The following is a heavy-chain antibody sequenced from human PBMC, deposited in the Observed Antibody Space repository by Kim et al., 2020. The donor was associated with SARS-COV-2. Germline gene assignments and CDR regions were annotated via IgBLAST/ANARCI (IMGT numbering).Heavy chain of an antibody. CDR3: ARIEVAAAGQLFDY. J-gene: IGHJ4*02. Sequence: NPSLRSRVTISVDTSKNQFSLKRSSGTAADTAVYYCARIEVAAAGQLFDYWGQGTLVTVSS. D-gene: IGHD6-13*01. V-gene: IGHV4-39*01.